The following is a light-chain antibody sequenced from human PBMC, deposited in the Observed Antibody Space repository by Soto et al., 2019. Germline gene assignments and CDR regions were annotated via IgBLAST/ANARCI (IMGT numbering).Light chain of an antibody. Sequence: QSALTQPASVSGSPGQSVAISCTGTSSDVGAYNYISWYQQHPGKVPKLLLSEVSNRPSGVSDRFSGSKSGNTASLTISGLQAEDEADYYCSSLTTSFTYVFGTGTKVTVL. CDR2: EVS. CDR3: SSLTTSFTYV. J-gene: IGLJ1*01. V-gene: IGLV2-14*01. CDR1: SSDVGAYNY.